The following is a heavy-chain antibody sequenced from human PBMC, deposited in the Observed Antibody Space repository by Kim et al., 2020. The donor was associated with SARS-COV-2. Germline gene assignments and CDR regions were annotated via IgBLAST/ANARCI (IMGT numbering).Heavy chain of an antibody. J-gene: IGHJ4*02. CDR1: GYTFTSYD. Sequence: ASVKVSCKASGYTFTSYDINWVRQATGQGLEWMGWMNPNRGSTGYAQKFQGRVTLTWDTSIRTAYMELNSLRADYTAVYFCARATTVISRNDYWGQGTLVTVSS. D-gene: IGHD4-17*01. CDR2: MNPNRGST. CDR3: ARATTVISRNDY. V-gene: IGHV1-8*02.